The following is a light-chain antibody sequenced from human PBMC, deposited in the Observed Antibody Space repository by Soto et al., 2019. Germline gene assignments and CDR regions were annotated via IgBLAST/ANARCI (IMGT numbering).Light chain of an antibody. Sequence: DIRMTQSPSSLSAFVGDTVTITCRARQDIIYYLAWCQQKPGRIPKHLMHSASTLQTGAQSRLRGTASGTFFTLPINSLQPEDVVTYYRQQYYSAPQPFGQGSRLEI. CDR1: QDIIYY. V-gene: IGKV1-27*01. J-gene: IGKJ2*01. CDR3: QQYYSAPQP. CDR2: SAS.